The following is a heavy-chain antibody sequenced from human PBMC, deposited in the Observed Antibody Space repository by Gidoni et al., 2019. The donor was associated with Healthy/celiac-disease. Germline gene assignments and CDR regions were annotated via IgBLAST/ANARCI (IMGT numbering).Heavy chain of an antibody. J-gene: IGHJ6*04. CDR1: GGSISSSSYY. CDR3: ARHYDFWSGYMWAMDV. CDR2: IYYSGST. D-gene: IGHD3-3*01. Sequence: QLQLLESGPGLVKPSDTLSLTCTVSGGSISSSSYYWGWIRQPPGKGLEWIGSIYYSGSTYYNPSLKSRVTISVDTSKNQFSLKLSSVTAADTAVYYCARHYDFWSGYMWAMDVWGKGTTVTVSS. V-gene: IGHV4-39*01.